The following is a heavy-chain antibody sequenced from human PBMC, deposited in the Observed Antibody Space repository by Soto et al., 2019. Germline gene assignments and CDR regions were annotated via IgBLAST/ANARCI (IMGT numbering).Heavy chain of an antibody. CDR2: INPNSGGT. CDR3: ASSSDILTGYYPY. J-gene: IGHJ4*02. V-gene: IGHV1-2*04. D-gene: IGHD3-9*01. CDR1: GYTFTGYC. Sequence: GASVKVSCKASGYTFTGYCMHWVRQAPGQGLEWMGWINPNSGGTNYAQKFQGWVTMTRDTSISTAYMELSRLRSDDTAVYYCASSSDILTGYYPYWGQGTLVTVSS.